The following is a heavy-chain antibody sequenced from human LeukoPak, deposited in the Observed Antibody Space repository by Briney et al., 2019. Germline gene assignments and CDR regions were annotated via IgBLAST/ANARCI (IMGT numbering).Heavy chain of an antibody. V-gene: IGHV4-39*07. D-gene: IGHD3-22*01. J-gene: IGHJ5*02. CDR2: IYYSGST. CDR1: GGSISSSSYY. Sequence: SETLSLTCTVSGGSISSSSYYWGWIRQPPGKGLEWIGSIYYSGSTYYNPSLKSRVTISVDTSKNQFSLKLSSVTAADTAVYYCARVHYYDSSGYLAEVNWFDPWGQGTLVTVSS. CDR3: ARVHYYDSSGYLAEVNWFDP.